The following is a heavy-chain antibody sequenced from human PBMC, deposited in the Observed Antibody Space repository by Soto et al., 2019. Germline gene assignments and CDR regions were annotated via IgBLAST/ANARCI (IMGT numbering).Heavy chain of an antibody. V-gene: IGHV3-30*18. Sequence: GGSLRLSCAASGFTFSSYGMHWVRQAPGKGLEWVAVISYDGSNKYYADSVKGRFTISRDNSKNTLYLQMNSLRAEDTAVYYCAKSPHYDILTGLDYWGQGTLVTVSS. D-gene: IGHD3-9*01. CDR2: ISYDGSNK. CDR3: AKSPHYDILTGLDY. J-gene: IGHJ4*02. CDR1: GFTFSSYG.